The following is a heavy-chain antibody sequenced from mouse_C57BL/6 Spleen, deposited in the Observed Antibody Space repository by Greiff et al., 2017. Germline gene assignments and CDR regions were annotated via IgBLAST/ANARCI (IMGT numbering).Heavy chain of an antibody. CDR1: GYTFTSYG. Sequence: VQLQQSGAELARPGASVKLSCKASGYTFTSYGISWVKQRTGQGLEWIGEIYPRSGNTYYNEKFKGKATLTADKSSSTAYMELRSLTSEDSAVYFGVHDYEVDYWGQGTTLTVSS. D-gene: IGHD2-4*01. CDR2: IYPRSGNT. V-gene: IGHV1-81*01. CDR3: VHDYEVDY. J-gene: IGHJ2*01.